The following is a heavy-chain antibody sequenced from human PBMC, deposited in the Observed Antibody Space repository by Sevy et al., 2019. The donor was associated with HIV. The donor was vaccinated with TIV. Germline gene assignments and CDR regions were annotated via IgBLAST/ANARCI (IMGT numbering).Heavy chain of an antibody. V-gene: IGHV4-34*01. D-gene: IGHD3-10*01. Sequence: SETLSLTCAVYGGSFSGYYWSWIRQPPGKGLEWIGEINHSGSTNYNPSLKSRVTISVDTSKNQFSLKLSSVTAADTAVYYCAGGELAAHNWFDPWGQRTLVTVSS. CDR3: AGGELAAHNWFDP. J-gene: IGHJ5*02. CDR2: INHSGST. CDR1: GGSFSGYY.